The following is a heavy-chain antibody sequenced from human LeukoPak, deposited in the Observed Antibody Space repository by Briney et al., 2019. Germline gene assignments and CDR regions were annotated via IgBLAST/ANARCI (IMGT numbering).Heavy chain of an antibody. D-gene: IGHD4-17*01. J-gene: IGHJ6*03. CDR1: GYTFTSYG. Sequence: GASVKVSCKASGYTFTSYGISWVRQAPGQGLEWMGWISAYNGNTNYAQKLQGRVTVTTDTSTSTAYMELRSLRSDDTAVYYCARRGVTTTAKPYYYMDVWGKGTTVTVSS. CDR3: ARRGVTTTAKPYYYMDV. CDR2: ISAYNGNT. V-gene: IGHV1-18*01.